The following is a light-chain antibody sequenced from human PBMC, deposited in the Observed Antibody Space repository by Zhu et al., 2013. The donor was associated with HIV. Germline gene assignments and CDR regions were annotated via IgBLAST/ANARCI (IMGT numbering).Light chain of an antibody. CDR1: RSVGSTF. V-gene: IGKV3-20*01. J-gene: IGKJ4*01. Sequence: DIVLTQSPGTLSLSPGEGATLSCRASRSVGSTFLAWYQQKPGQAPSLLIYDASNRATGIPARFSGSGSGTDFTLSISRLEPEDFAVYYCQQYDRSPLTFGGGTTVEIK. CDR2: DAS. CDR3: QQYDRSPLT.